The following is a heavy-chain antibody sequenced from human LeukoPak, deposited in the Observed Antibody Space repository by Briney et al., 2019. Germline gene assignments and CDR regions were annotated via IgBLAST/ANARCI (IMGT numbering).Heavy chain of an antibody. J-gene: IGHJ6*03. CDR1: GFTFSTYG. Sequence: GGSLRLSCAASGFTFSTYGMHWVRQAPGKGLEWVAVISSDGSNKYYADSVKGRFTISRDNSKNTLYLQMNSLRAEDTAVYYCAKIGLWFGELYYYMDVWGKGTTVTISS. V-gene: IGHV3-30*18. CDR3: AKIGLWFGELYYYMDV. CDR2: ISSDGSNK. D-gene: IGHD3-10*01.